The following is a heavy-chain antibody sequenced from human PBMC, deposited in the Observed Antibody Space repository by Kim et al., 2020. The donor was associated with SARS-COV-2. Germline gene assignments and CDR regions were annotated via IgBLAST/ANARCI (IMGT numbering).Heavy chain of an antibody. J-gene: IGHJ4*02. Sequence: GGSLRLSCAASGFTFSSYWMHWVRQAPGKGLVWVSRINSDGSSTSYADSVKGRFTISRDNAKNTLYLQMNSLRAEDTAVYYCALSRGGDSSRQYFDYWGQGTLVTVSS. V-gene: IGHV3-74*01. CDR1: GFTFSSYW. D-gene: IGHD3-22*01. CDR2: INSDGSST. CDR3: ALSRGGDSSRQYFDY.